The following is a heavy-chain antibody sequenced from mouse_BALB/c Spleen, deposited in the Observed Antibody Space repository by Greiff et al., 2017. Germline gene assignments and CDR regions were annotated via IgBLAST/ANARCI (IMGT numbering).Heavy chain of an antibody. CDR2: ISYSGST. Sequence: EVKLMESGPGLVKPSQSLSLTCTVTGYSITSDYAWNWIRQFPGNKLGWMGYISYSGSTSYNPSLKSRISITRDTSKNQFFLQLNSVTTEDTATYYCARERGNYEYYFDYWGQGTTLTVAS. CDR3: ARERGNYEYYFDY. J-gene: IGHJ2*01. CDR1: GYSITSDYA. D-gene: IGHD2-1*01. V-gene: IGHV3-2*02.